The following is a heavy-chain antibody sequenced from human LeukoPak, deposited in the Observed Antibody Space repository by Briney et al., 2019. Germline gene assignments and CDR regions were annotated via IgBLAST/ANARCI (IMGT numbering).Heavy chain of an antibody. CDR3: ARAAAGLFFDI. D-gene: IGHD6-13*01. J-gene: IGHJ3*02. CDR2: IYYSGST. CDR1: GGSISSGNYY. Sequence: SETLSLTCTVSGGSISSGNYYWSWIRQPPGRGLEWIGYIYYSGSTYYNPSLKSRVTISVGTSKNQFSLKLSSVTAADTAVYYCARAAAGLFFDIWGQGTMVTVSS. V-gene: IGHV4-30-4*02.